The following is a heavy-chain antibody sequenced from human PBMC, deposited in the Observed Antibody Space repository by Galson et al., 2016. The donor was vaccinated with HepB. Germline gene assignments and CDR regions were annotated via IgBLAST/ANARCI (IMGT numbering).Heavy chain of an antibody. Sequence: SLRLSCAASGFNLENYWMTWVRQAPGKGLEWVANIEQGGSERYYVDSVKGRFTIFRDDAKNSLYLEVNSLRVEDTAVYYCARDPHQVWGQGTLVTVSS. V-gene: IGHV3-7*01. CDR2: IEQGGSER. CDR3: ARDPHQV. CDR1: GFNLENYW. J-gene: IGHJ4*02.